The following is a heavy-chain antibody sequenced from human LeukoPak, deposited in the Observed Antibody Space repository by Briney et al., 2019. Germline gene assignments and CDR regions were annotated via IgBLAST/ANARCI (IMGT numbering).Heavy chain of an antibody. V-gene: IGHV1-69*08. CDR3: ARGDQALGSGGLIVNNYFDL. D-gene: IGHD3-16*01. J-gene: IGHJ5*02. Sequence: SVKVSCKASGDIFAKYSIRWLRQAPGQGPEWMGRILPIVETTNYARKFQDRVTITADKSTSTAYMELTNLRSGDTAMYYCARGDQALGSGGLIVNNYFDLWGQGTLVTVSS. CDR2: ILPIVETT. CDR1: GDIFAKYS.